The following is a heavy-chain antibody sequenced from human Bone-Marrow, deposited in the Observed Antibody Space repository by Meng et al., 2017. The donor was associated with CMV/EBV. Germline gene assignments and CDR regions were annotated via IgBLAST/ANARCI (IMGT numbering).Heavy chain of an antibody. J-gene: IGHJ4*02. V-gene: IGHV1-69*12. CDR3: AWGGRWYRFDY. CDR2: IIPIFGTA. Sequence: QGQVVEVGGEVKKPGSSVKGSCKGSGGTFSSYAISWVRQAPGQGLEWMGGIIPIFGTANYAQKFQGRVTITADESTSTAYMELSSLRSEDTAVYYCAWGGRWYRFDYWGQGTLVTVSS. D-gene: IGHD3-16*01. CDR1: GGTFSSYA.